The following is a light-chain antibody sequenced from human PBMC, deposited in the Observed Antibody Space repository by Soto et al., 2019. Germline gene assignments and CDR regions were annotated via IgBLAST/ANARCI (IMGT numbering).Light chain of an antibody. Sequence: DIHLTQSPSVLSAAFGDTVTITFRASQALSNYLAWYQQKPGKAPDLLIYSASTLQSGVPSRFSGSGSETEFSLTIRALQPEDFATYYCQQLSRYPLTFGGGTKVDI. J-gene: IGKJ4*01. CDR2: SAS. CDR3: QQLSRYPLT. CDR1: QALSNY. V-gene: IGKV1-9*01.